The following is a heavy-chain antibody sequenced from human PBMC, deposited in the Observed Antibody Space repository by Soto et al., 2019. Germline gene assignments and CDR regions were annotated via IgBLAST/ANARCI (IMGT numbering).Heavy chain of an antibody. D-gene: IGHD3-10*01. Sequence: GGSLRLSCAASGFTFSTYTMTWVRQAPGKGLEWVSSVGGSGDGTYYADSVKGRFTISRDNSKNTLYLQMNSLRAEETAIYYCEKAREVTLVRISLAQWGQRPLV. CDR1: GFTFSTYT. CDR2: VGGSGDGT. V-gene: IGHV3-23*01. J-gene: IGHJ4*02. CDR3: EKAREVTLVRISLAQ.